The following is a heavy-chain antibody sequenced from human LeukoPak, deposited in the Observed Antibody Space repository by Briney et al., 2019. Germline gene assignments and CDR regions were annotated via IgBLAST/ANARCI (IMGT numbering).Heavy chain of an antibody. D-gene: IGHD3-10*01. CDR3: ARHYYGSGSYNYGFDY. CDR2: INHSGST. V-gene: IGHV4-34*01. Sequence: PSETLSLTCAVYGGSFSGYYWSWIRQPPGKGLEWIGEINHSGSTNYNPSLKSRVTISVDTSKNQFSLKLSSVTAADTAVYYCARHYYGSGSYNYGFDYWGQGTLVTVSS. CDR1: GGSFSGYY. J-gene: IGHJ4*02.